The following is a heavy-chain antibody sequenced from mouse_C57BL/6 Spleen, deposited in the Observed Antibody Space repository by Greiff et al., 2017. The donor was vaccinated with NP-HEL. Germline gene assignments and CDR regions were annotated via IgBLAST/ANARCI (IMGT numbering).Heavy chain of an antibody. CDR1: GYTFTNYW. Sequence: QVQLKESGAELVRPGTSVKMSCKASGYTFTNYWIGWAKQRPGHGLEWIGDIYPGGGYTNYNEKFKGKATLTADKSSSTAYMQFSSLTSEDSAIYYCARTIGVRAMDYWGQGTSVTVSS. CDR2: IYPGGGYT. V-gene: IGHV1-63*01. D-gene: IGHD2-14*01. J-gene: IGHJ4*01. CDR3: ARTIGVRAMDY.